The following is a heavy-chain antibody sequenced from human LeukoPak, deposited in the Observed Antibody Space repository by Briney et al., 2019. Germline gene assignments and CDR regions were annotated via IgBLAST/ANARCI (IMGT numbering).Heavy chain of an antibody. Sequence: QPGRPLRLSCAASGFTFSTYGMHWVRQAPGKGLEWVAVIWSDGSNKYYADSVKGRFSISRDNSKNTLYLQMNSLRAEDTAVYYCARRRYSVYDFDYWGQGTLVTVSS. D-gene: IGHD5/OR15-5a*01. CDR3: ARRRYSVYDFDY. CDR1: GFTFSTYG. CDR2: IWSDGSNK. V-gene: IGHV3-33*01. J-gene: IGHJ4*02.